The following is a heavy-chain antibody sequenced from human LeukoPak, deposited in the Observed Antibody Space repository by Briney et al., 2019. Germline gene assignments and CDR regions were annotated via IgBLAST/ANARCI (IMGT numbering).Heavy chain of an antibody. Sequence: GGSLRLSCAASGISVSSNYMTWVRQPPGKGLEWVSVIYSGGSTYYADSVKGRFTISRGNSKNMLYLQMNSLRVGDTAVYYCTDTVAGWGQGTLVTVSS. D-gene: IGHD4-23*01. CDR2: IYSGGST. J-gene: IGHJ4*02. CDR3: TDTVAG. V-gene: IGHV3-53*05. CDR1: GISVSSNY.